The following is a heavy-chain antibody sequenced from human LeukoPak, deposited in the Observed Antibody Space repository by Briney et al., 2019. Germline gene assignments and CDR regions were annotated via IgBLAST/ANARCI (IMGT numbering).Heavy chain of an antibody. CDR1: GFTLICSI. D-gene: IGHD4-17*01. J-gene: IGHJ4*02. V-gene: IGHV3-23*01. CDR2: ISGSGGST. CDR3: AKDHYGDYYFDY. Sequence: GGVLRPSSAAPGFTLICSIIRWGRPAPGEGVGGGSAISGSGGSTYYADFVKGRFTISRDNSKNTLYLQVNSLRAEDTAVYYCAKDHYGDYYFDYWGQGTLVTVSS.